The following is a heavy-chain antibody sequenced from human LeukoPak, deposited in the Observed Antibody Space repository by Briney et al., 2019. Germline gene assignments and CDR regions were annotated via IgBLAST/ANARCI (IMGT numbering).Heavy chain of an antibody. D-gene: IGHD4-11*01. Sequence: PSETLSLTCAVYGGSFSGYYWSWIRQPPGEGLEWIGEINHSGSTNYNPSLKSRVTISVDTSKNQFSLKLSSVTAADTAVYYCASGTVAHYFDYWGQGTLVTVSS. V-gene: IGHV4-34*01. J-gene: IGHJ4*02. CDR3: ASGTVAHYFDY. CDR1: GGSFSGYY. CDR2: INHSGST.